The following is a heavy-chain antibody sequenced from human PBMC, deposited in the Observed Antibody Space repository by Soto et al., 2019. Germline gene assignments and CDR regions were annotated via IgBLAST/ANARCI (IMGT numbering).Heavy chain of an antibody. CDR2: ISGSGDST. CDR1: GFTFSNYA. V-gene: IGHV3-23*01. Sequence: EVQLLESGGGLVQPGGSLRLSCAVSGFTFSNYAMSWVRQAPGKGLEWVSGISGSGDSTNYGDSVKGRFTISRDNAKNTLYLQMNSLRAEDTAEYYCARRLYCSSSSCYAVDYWGQGTLVTVSS. D-gene: IGHD2-2*01. CDR3: ARRLYCSSSSCYAVDY. J-gene: IGHJ4*02.